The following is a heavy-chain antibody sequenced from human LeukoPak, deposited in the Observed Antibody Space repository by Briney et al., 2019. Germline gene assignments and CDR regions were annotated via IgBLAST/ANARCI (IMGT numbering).Heavy chain of an antibody. CDR1: GGSISHYY. J-gene: IGHJ4*02. Sequence: SETLSLTCTVSGGSISHYYWTWIRQPPGKGLEWIGFMYYSGSTNYNPSLKSRVTISVDTSKNQFSLKLRSVTAADTAVYYCASGSWSSYYFRYWGQGTLVTVSS. CDR2: MYYSGST. CDR3: ASGSWSSYYFRY. V-gene: IGHV4-59*01. D-gene: IGHD6-6*01.